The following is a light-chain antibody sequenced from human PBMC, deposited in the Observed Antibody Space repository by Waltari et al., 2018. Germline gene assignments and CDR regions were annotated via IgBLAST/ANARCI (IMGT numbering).Light chain of an antibody. Sequence: DTVMTQSPDSLAVSLGERATINCKSSQSVLNSPNNKNYLAWYQQKPGQPPKLLIYWASTRESGVPDRFSGSGSGTDFTLTISSLQAEDVAVYYCQQYYGTSFTFGGGTKVEL. CDR3: QQYYGTSFT. CDR1: QSVLNSPNNKNY. V-gene: IGKV4-1*01. J-gene: IGKJ4*01. CDR2: WAS.